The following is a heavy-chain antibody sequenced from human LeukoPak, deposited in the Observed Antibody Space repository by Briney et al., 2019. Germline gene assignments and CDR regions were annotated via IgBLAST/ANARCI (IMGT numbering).Heavy chain of an antibody. Sequence: GGSLRLSCAASGFTFSSYGMHWVRQAPGKGLEWVAVISYDGSNKYYADSVKGRFTISRDNSKNTLYLQMNSLRAEDTAVYYCAKDWDYYGSGSYIHFDYWGQGTLVTVSS. J-gene: IGHJ4*02. V-gene: IGHV3-30*18. D-gene: IGHD3-10*01. CDR3: AKDWDYYGSGSYIHFDY. CDR1: GFTFSSYG. CDR2: ISYDGSNK.